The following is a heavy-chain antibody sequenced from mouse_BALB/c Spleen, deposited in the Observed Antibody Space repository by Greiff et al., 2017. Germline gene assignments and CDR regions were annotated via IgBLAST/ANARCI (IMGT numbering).Heavy chain of an antibody. CDR3: AKVTTMITTDGYCDY. CDR2: INPSNGRT. CDR1: GYNFTSYW. Sequence: VQLQQPGAELVKPGASVKLSCKASGYNFTSYWMHWVKQRPGQGLEWIGEINPSNGRTNYNQKFKSKATLTVDKSSSTAYMQRSSLTSEDSAVYYCAKVTTMITTDGYCDYWGQGTTLTVSS. J-gene: IGHJ2*01. V-gene: IGHV1S81*02. D-gene: IGHD2-4*01.